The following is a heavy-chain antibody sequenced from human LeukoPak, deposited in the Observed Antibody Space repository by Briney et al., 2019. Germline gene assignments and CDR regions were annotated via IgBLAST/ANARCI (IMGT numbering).Heavy chain of an antibody. CDR1: GFTFSSYA. J-gene: IGHJ5*02. D-gene: IGHD6-13*01. CDR3: AREISSRSRDNWFDP. CDR2: ISYDGSNK. V-gene: IGHV3-30-3*01. Sequence: GGSLRLSCAASGFTFSSYAMHWVRQAPGKGLEWVAVISYDGSNKYYADSVKGRFTISRDNSKNTLYLQMNSLRAEDTAVYYCAREISSRSRDNWFDPWGQGTLVTASS.